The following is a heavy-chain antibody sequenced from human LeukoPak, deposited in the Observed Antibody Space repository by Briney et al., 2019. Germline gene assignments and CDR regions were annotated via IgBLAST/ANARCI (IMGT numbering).Heavy chain of an antibody. D-gene: IGHD2-2*01. CDR2: INHSGST. V-gene: IGHV4-34*01. CDR3: ARNNVGFCSSSSCYSFDY. J-gene: IGHJ4*02. Sequence: SETLSLTCAVYGGSFSGYYWSWIRQPPGKGLEWIGEINHSGSTNYNPSLKSRVTISVDTSKNHFSLKLNSVTAADTAVYFCARNNVGFCSSSSCYSFDYWGQGTLVTVSS. CDR1: GGSFSGYY.